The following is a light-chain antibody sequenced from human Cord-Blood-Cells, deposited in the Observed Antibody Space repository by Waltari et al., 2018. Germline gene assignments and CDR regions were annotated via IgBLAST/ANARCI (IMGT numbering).Light chain of an antibody. CDR3: QQSYSTPYT. V-gene: IGKV1-39*01. Sequence: DIQMTQSPSSLSASVGDRVTITCLASQSISSYLNWYQQKPGKAPKLLIYAASSLQSGVPSRFSGSGSGTDFTLTISSLQPEDFVTYYCQQSYSTPYTFGQGTKLEIK. CDR2: AAS. CDR1: QSISSY. J-gene: IGKJ2*01.